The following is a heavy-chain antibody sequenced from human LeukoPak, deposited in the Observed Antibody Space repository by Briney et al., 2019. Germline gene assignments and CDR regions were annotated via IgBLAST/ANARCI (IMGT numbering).Heavy chain of an antibody. V-gene: IGHV4-4*07. J-gene: IGHJ5*02. CDR3: AREVVVVVPAATVWFDP. CDR1: GGSISSYY. Sequence: SETLSLTCTVSGGSISSYYWSWIRQPAGKGLEWIGRIYTSGSTNYNPSLKSRVTMSVDTSKNQFSLNLSSVTAADTAVYYCAREVVVVVPAATVWFDPWGQGTLVTVSS. CDR2: IYTSGST. D-gene: IGHD2-2*01.